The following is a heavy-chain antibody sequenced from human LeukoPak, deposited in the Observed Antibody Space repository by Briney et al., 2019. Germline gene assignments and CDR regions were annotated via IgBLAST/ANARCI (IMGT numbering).Heavy chain of an antibody. CDR1: GFTFSSYS. CDR2: ISSSSSYI. CDR3: ARDARKSIVVVTAIDY. V-gene: IGHV3-21*01. Sequence: GGSLRLSCAASGFTFSSYSMNWVRQAPGKGLECVSSISSSSSYIYYADSVKGRFTISRDNAKNSLYLQMNSLRAEDTAVYYCARDARKSIVVVTAIDYWGQGTLVTVSS. D-gene: IGHD2-21*02. J-gene: IGHJ4*02.